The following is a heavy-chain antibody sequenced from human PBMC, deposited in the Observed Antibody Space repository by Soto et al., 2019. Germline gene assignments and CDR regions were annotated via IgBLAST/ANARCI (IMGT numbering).Heavy chain of an antibody. CDR1: EFTVSSTY. CDR3: ARENENVCRVCSCYSAHFQL. D-gene: IGHD2-15*01. J-gene: IGHJ1*01. V-gene: IGHV3-53*04. CDR2: IYSGGST. Sequence: GGSLRLSCAASEFTVSSTYMSWVRQAPGNGLERVSVIYSGGSTYYADSVKGRFTISRPHSKNTLHLQMNSLRAEDTAVYNGARENENVCRVCSCYSAHFQLWGRGTRAPVSS.